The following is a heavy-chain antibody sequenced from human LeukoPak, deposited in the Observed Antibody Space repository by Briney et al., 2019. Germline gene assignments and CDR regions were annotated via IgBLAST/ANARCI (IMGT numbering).Heavy chain of an antibody. Sequence: SETLSLTCTVSGGSISSGGYYWSWIRQHPGKGLEWIGYIYYSGSTYYNPSLKSRVTISVDTSKNQFSLKLSSVTAADTAVYYCARGQYYYGSGLGGWFDPWGQGTLVTVSS. V-gene: IGHV4-31*03. CDR2: IYYSGST. D-gene: IGHD3-10*01. CDR3: ARGQYYYGSGLGGWFDP. CDR1: GGSISSGGYY. J-gene: IGHJ5*02.